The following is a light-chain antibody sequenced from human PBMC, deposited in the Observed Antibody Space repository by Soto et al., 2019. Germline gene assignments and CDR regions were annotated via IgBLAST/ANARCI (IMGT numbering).Light chain of an antibody. CDR3: QQYGSSPVT. CDR1: QSVSSSY. Sequence: EIALTQSPGTLSLSPGERATLSCRASQSVSSSYLAWYQQKPGQAPRLLIYGASSRATGIPDRFSGSGSGTDFTLTISRLEPEDFAVSYCQQYGSSPVTFGQGTKLEIK. V-gene: IGKV3-20*01. J-gene: IGKJ2*01. CDR2: GAS.